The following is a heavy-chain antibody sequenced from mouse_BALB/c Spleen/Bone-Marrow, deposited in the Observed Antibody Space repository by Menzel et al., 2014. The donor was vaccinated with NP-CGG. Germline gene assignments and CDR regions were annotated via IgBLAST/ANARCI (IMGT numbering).Heavy chain of an antibody. Sequence: EVMLVESGPELVKPGASMKISCKASGYSFTVYTMNWVRQSHGKNLEWIGLINPYNGGTIYNQKFKGKATLTVDKSSSTAYMELLSLTSEDSAVYYCAGPGRYDGAWFAYWGQGTLVTVSA. D-gene: IGHD2-14*01. CDR1: GYSFTVYT. J-gene: IGHJ3*01. V-gene: IGHV1-18*01. CDR2: INPYNGGT. CDR3: AGPGRYDGAWFAY.